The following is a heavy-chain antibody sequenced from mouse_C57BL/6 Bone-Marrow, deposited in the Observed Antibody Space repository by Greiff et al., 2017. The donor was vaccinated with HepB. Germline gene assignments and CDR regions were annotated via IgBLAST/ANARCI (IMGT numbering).Heavy chain of an antibody. CDR1: GFNIKDDY. J-gene: IGHJ4*01. Sequence: EVQLVESGAELVRPGASVKLSCTASGFNIKDDYMHWVKQRPEQGLEWIGWIDPENGDTEYASKFQGKATITADTSSNTAYLQLSSLTSEDTAVYYCTYYYYAMDYWGQGTSVTVSS. CDR3: TYYYYAMDY. V-gene: IGHV14-4*01. CDR2: IDPENGDT.